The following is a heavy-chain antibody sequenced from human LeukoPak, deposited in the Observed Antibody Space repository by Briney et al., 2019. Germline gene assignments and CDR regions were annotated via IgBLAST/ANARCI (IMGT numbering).Heavy chain of an antibody. J-gene: IGHJ6*03. CDR1: GFTVSSNY. CDR2: IYSGGST. CDR3: ARLTYYYYMDV. V-gene: IGHV3-53*01. Sequence: PGGSLRLSCAASGFTVSSNYMSWVRQAPGKGLEWVSVIYSGGSTYYADSVKGRFTISRDNSKNTPYLQMNSLRAEDTAVYYCARLTYYYYMDVWGKGTTVTVSS.